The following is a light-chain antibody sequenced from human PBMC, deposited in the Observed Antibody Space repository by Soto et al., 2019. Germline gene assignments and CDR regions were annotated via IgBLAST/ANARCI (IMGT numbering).Light chain of an antibody. CDR1: QSVSES. Sequence: EIVLTQSPTTLSLSPGRRSTLPCRASQSVSESLAWYQQKPGQAPRLIXYDVSYRATGIPVRFSGSGSGTDFTLTISSLEPEDFAVYYCQQRSDWLPITFGQGTRLEIK. CDR3: QQRSDWLPIT. V-gene: IGKV3-11*01. CDR2: DVS. J-gene: IGKJ5*01.